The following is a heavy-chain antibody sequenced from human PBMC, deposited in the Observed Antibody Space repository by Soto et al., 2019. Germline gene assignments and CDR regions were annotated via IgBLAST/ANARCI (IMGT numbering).Heavy chain of an antibody. J-gene: IGHJ4*02. CDR3: AHTFATTGLRIFDY. CDR1: GFSLSTNAVG. CDR2: IYWDDDK. V-gene: IGHV2-5*02. D-gene: IGHD1-1*01. Sequence: QITLKESGPTLVKPTQTLTLTCTFSGFSLSTNAVGVGWIRQPPGKALEWLALIYWDDDKRYSPSLKSRLTITKDTTKNQVVLTMTNMDPVDTATYYCAHTFATTGLRIFDYWGQGTLVTVSS.